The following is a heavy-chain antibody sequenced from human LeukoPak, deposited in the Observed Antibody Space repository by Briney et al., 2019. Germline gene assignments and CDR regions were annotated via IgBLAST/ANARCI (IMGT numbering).Heavy chain of an antibody. J-gene: IGHJ4*02. CDR3: ARGVVVKSRGYFDY. V-gene: IGHV4-30-2*01. CDR1: GGSISSGGYS. CDR2: IYHSEST. Sequence: SETLSLTCAVSGGSISSGGYSWSWIRQPPGKGLEWIGYIYHSESTYYNPSLKSRVTISVDRSKNQFSLKLSSVTAADTAVYYCARGVVVKSRGYFDYWGQGTLVTVSS. D-gene: IGHD3-22*01.